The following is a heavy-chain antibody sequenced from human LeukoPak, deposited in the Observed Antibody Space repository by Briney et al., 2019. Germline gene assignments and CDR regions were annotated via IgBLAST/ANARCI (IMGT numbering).Heavy chain of an antibody. V-gene: IGHV4-34*01. CDR3: ARHQLGDNPPNNRFDP. CDR2: VNHSGRT. J-gene: IGHJ5*02. Sequence: SETLSLTCAVYGRSFSGYYWSWVRQPPGKGLEWMGEVNHSGRTSYNPSLKSRVTISADTSKNQFSLRMTSLTAADTAVYYCARHQLGDNPPNNRFDPWGQGTLVTVSS. CDR1: GRSFSGYY. D-gene: IGHD2-21*02.